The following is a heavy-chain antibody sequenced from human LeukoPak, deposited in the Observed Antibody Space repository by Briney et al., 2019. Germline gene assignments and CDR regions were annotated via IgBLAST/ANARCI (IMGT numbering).Heavy chain of an antibody. V-gene: IGHV3-30*18. Sequence: GRSLRLSCVASGFTFSSYGMPWVRQAPGKGLEWVAVISYDGSNKYYADSVKGRFTISRDNSKNTLYLQMNSLRAEDTAVYYCAKPARQWLVLPCYFDYWGQGTLVTVSS. CDR2: ISYDGSNK. J-gene: IGHJ4*02. CDR3: AKPARQWLVLPCYFDY. D-gene: IGHD6-19*01. CDR1: GFTFSSYG.